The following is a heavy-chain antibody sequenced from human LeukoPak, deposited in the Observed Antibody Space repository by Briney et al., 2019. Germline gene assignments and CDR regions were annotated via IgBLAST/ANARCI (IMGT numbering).Heavy chain of an antibody. CDR2: IKQDGSEK. D-gene: IGHD2-15*01. CDR3: ARELYCSGGSCFDY. CDR1: GFTFSSYG. Sequence: PGGSLRLSCAASGFTFSSYGMHWVRQAPGKGLEWVANIKQDGSEKYYVDSVKGRFTISRDNAKNSLYLQMNSLRAEDTAVYYCARELYCSGGSCFDYWGQGTLVTVSS. V-gene: IGHV3-7*01. J-gene: IGHJ4*02.